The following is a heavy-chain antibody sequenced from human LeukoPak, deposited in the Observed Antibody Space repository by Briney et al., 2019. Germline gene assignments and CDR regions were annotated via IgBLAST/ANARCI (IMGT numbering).Heavy chain of an antibody. V-gene: IGHV4-59*01. D-gene: IGHD6-19*01. CDR3: AGGLGYSSGWYVEFDY. CDR1: GGSISSYY. J-gene: IGHJ4*02. Sequence: SETLSLTCTVSGGSISSYYWSWIRQPPGKGLEWIGYIYYSGSTNYNPSLKSRVTISVDTSKNQFSLKLSSVTAVDTAVYYCAGGLGYSSGWYVEFDYWGQGTLVTVSS. CDR2: IYYSGST.